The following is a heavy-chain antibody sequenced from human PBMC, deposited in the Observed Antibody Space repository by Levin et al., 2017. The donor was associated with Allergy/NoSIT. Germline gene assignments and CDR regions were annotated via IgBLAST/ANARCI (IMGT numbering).Heavy chain of an antibody. CDR2: MNPNSGNT. CDR3: ARSYRPLRRCSGGSCQGIGMDV. D-gene: IGHD2-15*01. J-gene: IGHJ6*02. Sequence: VSVKVSCKASGYTFTSYDINWVRQATGQGLEWMGWMNPNSGNTGYAQKFQGRVTMTRNTSISTAYMELSSLRSEDTAVYYCARSYRPLRRCSGGSCQGIGMDVWGQGTTVTVSS. CDR1: GYTFTSYD. V-gene: IGHV1-8*01.